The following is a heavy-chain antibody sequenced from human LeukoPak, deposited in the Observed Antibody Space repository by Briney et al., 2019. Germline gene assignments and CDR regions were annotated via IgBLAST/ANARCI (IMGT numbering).Heavy chain of an antibody. Sequence: ASVKVSCKASGYTFTSYYMQWVRQAPGQGLEWMGIINPSGGSTTYAQKFQGRVTMTRDTSINTAYMELSRLRSDDTAVYYCARDDLGSSAAAGYWGQGTLVTVSS. V-gene: IGHV1-46*01. CDR1: GYTFTSYY. J-gene: IGHJ4*02. CDR2: INPSGGST. CDR3: ARDDLGSSAAAGY. D-gene: IGHD1-26*01.